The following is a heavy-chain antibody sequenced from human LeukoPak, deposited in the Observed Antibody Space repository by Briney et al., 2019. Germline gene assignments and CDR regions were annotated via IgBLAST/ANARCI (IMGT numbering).Heavy chain of an antibody. Sequence: GGSLRLSCAASGFTFTSYSMNWVRQAPGKGLEWVSTISGGGGSTYYADSVKGRFTISRDNSKNTLYLQVNSLSAEDTAVYYCAKGGKWNVTPFDYWGQGTLVTVSS. CDR1: GFTFTSYS. CDR3: AKGGKWNVTPFDY. J-gene: IGHJ4*02. D-gene: IGHD1-1*01. CDR2: ISGGGGST. V-gene: IGHV3-23*01.